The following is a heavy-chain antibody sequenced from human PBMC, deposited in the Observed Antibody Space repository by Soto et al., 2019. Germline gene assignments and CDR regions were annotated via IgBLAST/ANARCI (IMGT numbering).Heavy chain of an antibody. CDR3: ARDTGRASADL. Sequence: EVQLLESGGGLVQPGGSLRLSCAASGFTFRNFAMNWVRQAPGKGLEWVSSITSGGSTFYVDSVKGRFTIARDNSKDTLYLQMSSLRAEDTAVYYCARDTGRASADLWGQGTLVTVSS. J-gene: IGHJ5*02. CDR1: GFTFRNFA. D-gene: IGHD6-13*01. CDR2: ITSGGST. V-gene: IGHV3-23*01.